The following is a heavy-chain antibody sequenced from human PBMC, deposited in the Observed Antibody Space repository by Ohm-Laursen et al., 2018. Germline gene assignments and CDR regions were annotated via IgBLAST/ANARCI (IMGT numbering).Heavy chain of an antibody. CDR3: ARRIPLYGMDV. J-gene: IGHJ6*02. CDR2: ISSSSTI. D-gene: IGHD2-2*02. V-gene: IGHV3-48*04. Sequence: SLRLSCSASGFTFSSYSMNWVRQAPGKVLEWVSYISSSSTIYYADSVIGRFTISRDNAKNSLFLQMNSLRADDTAIYYCARRIPLYGMDVWGQGTTVTVSS. CDR1: GFTFSSYS.